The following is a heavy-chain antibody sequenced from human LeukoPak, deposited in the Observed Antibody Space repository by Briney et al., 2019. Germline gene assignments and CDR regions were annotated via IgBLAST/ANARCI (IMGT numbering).Heavy chain of an antibody. CDR1: DDSFSSHY. J-gene: IGHJ3*02. CDR2: ISYIGST. D-gene: IGHD4-17*01. V-gene: IGHV4-59*11. CDR3: ARDLVTVTKGFDI. Sequence: SETLSLTCAVSDDSFSSHYWTWIRQPPGKGLEWIGYISYIGSTNYHPSLKGRVTISIDTSKNQFSLKLSSVTAADTAVYYCARDLVTVTKGFDIWGQGTMVSVSS.